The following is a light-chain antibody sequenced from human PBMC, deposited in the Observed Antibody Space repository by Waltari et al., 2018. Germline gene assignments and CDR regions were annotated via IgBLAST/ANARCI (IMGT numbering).Light chain of an antibody. CDR3: QQRRDWPLT. V-gene: IGKV3-11*01. Sequence: EIVLTQSPAILSLSPGERASLSCRASQSVTNYLAWYQQKPGQAPRLLIYDTSNRATGIPARFSGSGFGTDFTLTISSLEPEDSAVYYCQQRRDWPLTFGGGTKVEIK. CDR2: DTS. CDR1: QSVTNY. J-gene: IGKJ4*01.